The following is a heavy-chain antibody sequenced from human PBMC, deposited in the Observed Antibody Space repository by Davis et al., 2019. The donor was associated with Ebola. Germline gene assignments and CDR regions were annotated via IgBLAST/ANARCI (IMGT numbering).Heavy chain of an antibody. Sequence: AASVKVSCKASGYTFTSYGIRWVRQAPGRGLEWMGWIRAHTGYTNYAPKLQGRFTMTTDTSTSTAYMELRSLRSDDTAVYYCARDYSSSWTRYPEYFQHWGQGTLVTVSS. CDR2: IRAHTGYT. CDR3: ARDYSSSWTRYPEYFQH. V-gene: IGHV1-18*04. CDR1: GYTFTSYG. D-gene: IGHD6-13*01. J-gene: IGHJ1*01.